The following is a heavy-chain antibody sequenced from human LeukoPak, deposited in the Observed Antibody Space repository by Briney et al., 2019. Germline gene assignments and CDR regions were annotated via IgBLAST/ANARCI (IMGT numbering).Heavy chain of an antibody. D-gene: IGHD3-22*01. CDR1: GGSISSSNW. CDR3: ARTYLTYYDSSGFEY. V-gene: IGHV4-4*02. J-gene: IGHJ4*02. CDR2: IYHSGST. Sequence: SGTLSLTCAVSGGSISSSNWWSWVRQPPGKGLEWIGEIYHSGSTNYNPSLKSRVTISADTSKNQFSLKLSSVTAADTAVYYCARTYLTYYDSSGFEYWGQGTLVTVSS.